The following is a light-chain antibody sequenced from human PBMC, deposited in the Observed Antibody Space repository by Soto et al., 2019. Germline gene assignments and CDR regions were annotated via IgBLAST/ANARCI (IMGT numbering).Light chain of an antibody. CDR1: NIGSKS. CDR2: YDG. V-gene: IGLV3-21*04. CDR3: PVWDSSGDHRV. J-gene: IGLJ3*02. Sequence: SYELAQPPSVSVAPGKTARITCGGNNIGSKSVHWYQQKQGHAPVVVIYYDGDRPSGSPERFSGSNSGNTATLTISSVEAGDEADYYCPVWDSSGDHRVFGGGTKLTVL.